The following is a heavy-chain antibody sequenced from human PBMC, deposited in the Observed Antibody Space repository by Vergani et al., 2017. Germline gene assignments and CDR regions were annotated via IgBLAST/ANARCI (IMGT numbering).Heavy chain of an antibody. Sequence: VQLVESGGGLVKPGGSLRLSCAASGFTFSSYWMSWVRQAPGKGLEWVANIKQDGSEKYYVDSVKGRFTISRDNAKNSLYLQMNSLRAEDTAVYYCARGPSFYDILTGYEDYWGQGTLVTVSS. J-gene: IGHJ4*02. D-gene: IGHD3-9*01. CDR3: ARGPSFYDILTGYEDY. CDR1: GFTFSSYW. CDR2: IKQDGSEK. V-gene: IGHV3-7*03.